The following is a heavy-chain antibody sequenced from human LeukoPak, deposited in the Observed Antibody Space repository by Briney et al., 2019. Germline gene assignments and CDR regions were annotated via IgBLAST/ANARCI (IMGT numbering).Heavy chain of an antibody. J-gene: IGHJ4*02. CDR1: GYTFTSYG. D-gene: IGHD6-13*01. CDR2: ISAYNGNT. V-gene: IGHV1-18*01. Sequence: GASVKVSCKASGYTFTSYGISWVRQAPGQGLAWMGWISAYNGNTNYAQKLQGRVTMTTDTSTSTAYMELRSLRSDDTAVYYRARAGYSSSLFGSGPDYWGQGTLVTASS. CDR3: ARAGYSSSLFGSGPDY.